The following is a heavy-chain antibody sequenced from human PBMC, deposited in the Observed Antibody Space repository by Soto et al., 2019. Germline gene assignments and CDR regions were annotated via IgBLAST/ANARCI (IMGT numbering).Heavy chain of an antibody. V-gene: IGHV3-66*01. Sequence: EVQLVESGGGLVQPGGSLRLSCAASGFTDSSNYMIWVRQAPGKGLARGSVIYSGGSTNYADSVKVRFTIPRDNSKNTLYLQMNSVSAGDTAVYYCESVIITSIAAGFPSPRYYFDYWGQGTLVTGSS. CDR3: ESVIITSIAAGFPSPRYYFDY. CDR1: GFTDSSNY. J-gene: IGHJ4*02. CDR2: IYSGGST. D-gene: IGHD6-6*01.